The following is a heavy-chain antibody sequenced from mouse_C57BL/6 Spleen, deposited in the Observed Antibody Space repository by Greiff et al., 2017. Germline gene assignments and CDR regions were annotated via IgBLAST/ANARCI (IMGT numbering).Heavy chain of an antibody. Sequence: VQLQQSGPELVKPGASVKMSCKASGYTFTDYNMHWVKQSHGKSLERIGYINPNNGGTSYNQKFKGKATLTVNKSSSTAYMELRSLTSEDYAVYYCASDYDLDYWGQGTTLTVSS. CDR1: GYTFTDYN. D-gene: IGHD2-4*01. CDR3: ASDYDLDY. J-gene: IGHJ2*01. CDR2: INPNNGGT. V-gene: IGHV1-22*01.